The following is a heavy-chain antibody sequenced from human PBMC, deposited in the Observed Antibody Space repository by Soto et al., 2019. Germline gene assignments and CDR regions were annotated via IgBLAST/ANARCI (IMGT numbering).Heavy chain of an antibody. CDR2: IFWDDDK. J-gene: IGHJ4*02. Sequence: QITLKESGPTLVNPTQTLTLTCTFSGFSLSTGGVSVGWIRQPPGKALEWLALIFWDDDKRYSPSLKSRLTITKETSKNQVVLTMTNMDPVDTATYYCAHSIRYSPNSPYYFDSWGQGTLVTVSS. D-gene: IGHD3-9*01. CDR3: AHSIRYSPNSPYYFDS. CDR1: GFSLSTGGVS. V-gene: IGHV2-5*02.